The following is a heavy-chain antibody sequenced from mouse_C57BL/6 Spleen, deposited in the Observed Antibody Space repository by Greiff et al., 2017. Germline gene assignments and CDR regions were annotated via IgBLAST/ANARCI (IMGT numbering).Heavy chain of an antibody. CDR2: INTSNGGT. Sequence: QVQLQQPGTELVKPGASVKLSCKASGYTFTSYWMHWVKQRTGQGLEWIGNINTSNGGTNYNEKFKSKGTLTVDKSSSTAYMQLSSLTSEDSAVYYCARGPFITTVVATRAIDYWGQGTSGTVSS. CDR3: ARGPFITTVVATRAIDY. CDR1: GYTFTSYW. V-gene: IGHV1-53*01. D-gene: IGHD1-1*01. J-gene: IGHJ4*01.